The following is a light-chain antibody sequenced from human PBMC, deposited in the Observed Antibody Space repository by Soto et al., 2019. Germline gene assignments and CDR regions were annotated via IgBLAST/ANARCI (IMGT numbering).Light chain of an antibody. Sequence: NVLTQSPGTLSLSQGERATLSCRASQSLSGNYLAWYQQKPGQAPRVLIYRASIRATGISDRFSGSGSGTDFTLTISRLEPEDFAVYYCQHYGASPWTFGQGTKVDI. J-gene: IGKJ1*01. CDR2: RAS. CDR3: QHYGASPWT. CDR1: QSLSGNY. V-gene: IGKV3-20*01.